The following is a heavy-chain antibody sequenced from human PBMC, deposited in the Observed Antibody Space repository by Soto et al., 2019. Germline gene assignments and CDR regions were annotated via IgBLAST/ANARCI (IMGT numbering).Heavy chain of an antibody. V-gene: IGHV3-48*01. J-gene: IGHJ4*02. D-gene: IGHD2-15*01. CDR1: GFTFSSYS. CDR2: ISSGSSTI. CDR3: ARVLGYCSGGSCYLTLALDY. Sequence: GGSLRLSCAASGFTFSSYSMNSVRQAPGKGLEWVSYISSGSSTIYYADSVKGRFTISRDNAKNSLYLQMNSLRAEDTAVYYCARVLGYCSGGSCYLTLALDYWGQGTLVTVSS.